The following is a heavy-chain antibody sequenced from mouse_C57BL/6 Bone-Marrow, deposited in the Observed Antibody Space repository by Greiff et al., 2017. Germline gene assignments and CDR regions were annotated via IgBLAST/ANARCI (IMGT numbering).Heavy chain of an antibody. CDR2: IDPETGGT. D-gene: IGHD1-1*01. Sequence: QVQLQQSGAEPVRPGASVTLSCKASGYTFTDYEMHWVKQTPVHGLEWIGAIDPETGGTAYNQKFKGKAILTADKSSSTAYMELRSLTSEDSAVYYCTRPTTVQFAYWGQGTLVTVSA. J-gene: IGHJ3*01. CDR1: GYTFTDYE. CDR3: TRPTTVQFAY. V-gene: IGHV1-15*01.